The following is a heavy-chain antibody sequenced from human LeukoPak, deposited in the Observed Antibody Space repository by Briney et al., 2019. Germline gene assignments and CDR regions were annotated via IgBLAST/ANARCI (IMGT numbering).Heavy chain of an antibody. Sequence: GGSLRLSCAASGFTFSSYAMSWVRQAPGKGLEGVSAISGSGDSTYYADSVKGRFTSSRDKSKNTLYLQMNRLRAEDTAVYNCAKSEYCSSTSCYRSYYYGMDVWGQGTTVTVSS. D-gene: IGHD2-2*01. CDR3: AKSEYCSSTSCYRSYYYGMDV. V-gene: IGHV3-23*01. CDR2: ISGSGDST. CDR1: GFTFSSYA. J-gene: IGHJ6*02.